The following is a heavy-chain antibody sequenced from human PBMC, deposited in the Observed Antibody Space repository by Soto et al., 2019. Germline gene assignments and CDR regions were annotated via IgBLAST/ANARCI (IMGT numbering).Heavy chain of an antibody. CDR2: IYYSGTT. V-gene: IGHV4-61*01. J-gene: IGHJ5*02. CDR3: SSGSNAPNPSTPFHP. CDR1: GGPLSSGSYY. Sequence: SETLSLTCTVSGGPLSSGSYYWSWIRQSPGQGLEWIGYIYYSGTTKYNPSLKSRVSISVDTSKNQFSLRLTSLSAADTAVYYCSSGSNAPNPSTPFHPWGQGTLVTVS. D-gene: IGHD2-15*01.